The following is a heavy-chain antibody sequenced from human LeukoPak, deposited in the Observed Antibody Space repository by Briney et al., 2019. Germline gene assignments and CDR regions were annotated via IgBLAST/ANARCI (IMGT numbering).Heavy chain of an antibody. CDR1: GFTFSNYA. CDR3: AKDRAGYSYGMFDS. Sequence: PGGSLRLSCVASGFTFSNYAMSWVRQAPGKGLEWVSRIVNSGSSTNYADSVKGRLTISRDNSKKTAYFQMSSLRGADTAVYYCAKDRAGYSYGMFDSWGQGTLVTVSS. D-gene: IGHD5-18*01. V-gene: IGHV3-23*05. J-gene: IGHJ4*02. CDR2: IVNSGSST.